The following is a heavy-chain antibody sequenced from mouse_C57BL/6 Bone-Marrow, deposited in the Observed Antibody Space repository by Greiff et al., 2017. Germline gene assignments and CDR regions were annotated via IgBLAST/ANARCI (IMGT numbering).Heavy chain of an antibody. D-gene: IGHD2-5*01. CDR2: IYPGDGDT. CDR3: ARAGAHSNDAMDY. Sequence: QVQLQQSGAELVKPGASVKISCKASGYAFSSYWMNWVKQRPGKGLEWIGQIYPGDGDTNYNGKFKGKATLTADKSSSTAYMQLSSLTSEDSAVYFCARAGAHSNDAMDYWGQGTSVTVSS. J-gene: IGHJ4*01. CDR1: GYAFSSYW. V-gene: IGHV1-80*01.